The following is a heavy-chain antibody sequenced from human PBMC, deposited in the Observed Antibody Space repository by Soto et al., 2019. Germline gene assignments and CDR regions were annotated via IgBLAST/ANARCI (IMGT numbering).Heavy chain of an antibody. J-gene: IGHJ5*02. Sequence: GASVKVSCKASGGTFSSYAISWVRQAPGQGLEWMGGIIPIFGTANYAQKFQGRVTITADESTSTAYMELSSLRSEDTAVYYCARHNTALWDWFDPWGQETLVTVSS. CDR1: GGTFSSYA. V-gene: IGHV1-69*13. CDR2: IIPIFGTA. CDR3: ARHNTALWDWFDP. D-gene: IGHD3-10*01.